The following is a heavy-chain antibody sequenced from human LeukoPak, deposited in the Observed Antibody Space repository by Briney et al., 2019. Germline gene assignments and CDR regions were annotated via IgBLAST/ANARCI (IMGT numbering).Heavy chain of an antibody. CDR3: ATGNTIGGSWIQLWIDY. Sequence: SESLSLTCTVSGGSISSYYWSWIRQPPGKGLEWIGYIYYSGSTNYNPSLKSRVTISVDTSKNQFSLKLRSVTAADMAVYYCATGNTIGGSWIQLWIDYRGQGTPVTVSS. D-gene: IGHD5-18*01. CDR2: IYYSGST. J-gene: IGHJ4*02. CDR1: GGSISSYY. V-gene: IGHV4-59*01.